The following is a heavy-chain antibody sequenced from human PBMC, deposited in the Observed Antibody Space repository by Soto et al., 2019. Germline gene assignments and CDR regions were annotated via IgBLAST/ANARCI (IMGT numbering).Heavy chain of an antibody. CDR2: IYETGGT. Sequence: QVQLQESGPGMVKPSETLSLTCTVSSDPTSTHTWGWIRQTPGKGLEWIGYIYETGGTAYNPSLKGRGTIALDRSTKELALKLSSATAADTAMYHCVRQGIGPLHGLVDVWGRGTTVIVSS. CDR3: VRQGIGPLHGLVDV. CDR1: SDPTSTHT. J-gene: IGHJ6*02. V-gene: IGHV4-59*08. D-gene: IGHD3-10*01.